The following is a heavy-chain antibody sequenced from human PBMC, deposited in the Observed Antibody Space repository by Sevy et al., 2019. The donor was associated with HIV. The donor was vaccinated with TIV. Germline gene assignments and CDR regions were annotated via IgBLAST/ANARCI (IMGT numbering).Heavy chain of an antibody. CDR3: AKDLRGYGMDV. V-gene: IGHV3-30*18. Sequence: GGSLRLSCAASGFTFSSYGMHWVRQAPGKGLEWVAVISYDGSNKYYADSVKGRLTISRDNSKNTLYLHMNSLRAEDTAVYYCAKDLRGYGMDVWGQGTTVTVSS. CDR1: GFTFSSYG. J-gene: IGHJ6*02. CDR2: ISYDGSNK.